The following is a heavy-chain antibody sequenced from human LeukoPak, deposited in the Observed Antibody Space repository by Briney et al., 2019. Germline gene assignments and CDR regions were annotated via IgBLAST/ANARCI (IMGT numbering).Heavy chain of an antibody. V-gene: IGHV4-59*01. CDR1: GGSISSYY. J-gene: IGHJ5*02. Sequence: SETLSLTCTVSGGSISSYYWSWIRQPPGKGLEWIGYIYYSGSTNYNPSLKSRVTISVDTSKNQFSLKLSSVTAADTAVYYCARMYYYDSSGEWFDPWGQGTLVAVSS. D-gene: IGHD3-22*01. CDR3: ARMYYYDSSGEWFDP. CDR2: IYYSGST.